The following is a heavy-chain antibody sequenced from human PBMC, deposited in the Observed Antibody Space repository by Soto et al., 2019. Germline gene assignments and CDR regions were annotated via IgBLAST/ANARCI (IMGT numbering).Heavy chain of an antibody. D-gene: IGHD1-26*01. CDR2: INAGNGNT. CDR3: ARDSRGSSSGIPYYFDY. V-gene: IGHV1-3*01. CDR1: GYPFTSYA. J-gene: IGHJ4*02. Sequence: QVQLVQSGAEVKKPGASVKVSCKASGYPFTSYAMHWGRQAPGQRLEWMGWINAGNGNTKYSQKFQGRVTITRDTSASTAYMELSSLRSEDTAVYYCARDSRGSSSGIPYYFDYWGQGTLVTVSS.